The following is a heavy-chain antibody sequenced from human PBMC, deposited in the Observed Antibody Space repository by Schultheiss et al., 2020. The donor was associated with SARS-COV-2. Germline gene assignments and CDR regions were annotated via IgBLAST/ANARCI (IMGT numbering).Heavy chain of an antibody. J-gene: IGHJ2*01. D-gene: IGHD2-2*01. V-gene: IGHV3-33*01. CDR1: GFTFSAYG. Sequence: GESLKISCVASGFTFSAYGMHWVRQAPGKGLEWVAVIWYDGSNKYYADSVKGRFTISRDNSKNTLYLQMNSLRDEDTAVYYCARGLCRSTSCYDWYFDLWGRGTLVTVSS. CDR2: IWYDGSNK. CDR3: ARGLCRSTSCYDWYFDL.